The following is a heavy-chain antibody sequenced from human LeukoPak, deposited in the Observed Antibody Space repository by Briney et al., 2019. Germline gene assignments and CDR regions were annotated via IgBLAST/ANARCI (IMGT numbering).Heavy chain of an antibody. CDR3: ARGPCDILTGYYLNY. CDR2: ISSSSSYI. J-gene: IGHJ4*02. V-gene: IGHV3-21*01. D-gene: IGHD3-9*01. CDR1: GFTFSSYS. Sequence: GGSLRLSCAASGFTFSSYSMNWVRQAPGKELEWVSSISSSSSYIYYADSVKGRFTISRDNAKNSLYLQMNSLRAEDTAVYYCARGPCDILTGYYLNYWGQGTLVTVSS.